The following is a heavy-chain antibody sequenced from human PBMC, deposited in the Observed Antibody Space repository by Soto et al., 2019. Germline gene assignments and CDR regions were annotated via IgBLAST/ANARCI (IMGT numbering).Heavy chain of an antibody. D-gene: IGHD4-17*01. CDR1: GFIFSNYD. CDR2: IGVGGDT. Sequence: EVQLVESGGGLVQPGGSLRLSCAASGFIFSNYDMHWVRQVTGKGLEWVSSIGVGGDTYYAGSVKGRFTISRENAKNSFYLQMNSLRAEDTAVYYCARYFGDYSGNWFDPCGQGTLVTVSS. CDR3: ARYFGDYSGNWFDP. J-gene: IGHJ5*02. V-gene: IGHV3-13*01.